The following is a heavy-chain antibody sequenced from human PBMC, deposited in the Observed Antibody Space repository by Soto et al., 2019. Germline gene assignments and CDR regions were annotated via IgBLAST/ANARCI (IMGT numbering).Heavy chain of an antibody. Sequence: QVQLVQSGAEVKKPGSSVQVSCKASGGTFGSYAISWVRQAPGQGLEWMGGIIPITATANYAQTFQGRVTRTADESTSTASMQRSSLRAEDTAVEDGARSQGRSTSLERYYYYYYGMDGWGQGTTVTVSS. J-gene: IGHJ6*02. D-gene: IGHD6-13*01. CDR2: IIPITATA. CDR3: ARSQGRSTSLERYYYYYYGMDG. CDR1: GGTFGSYA. V-gene: IGHV1-69*01.